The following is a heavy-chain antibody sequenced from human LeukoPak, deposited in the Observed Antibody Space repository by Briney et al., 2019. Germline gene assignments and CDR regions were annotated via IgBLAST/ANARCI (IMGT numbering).Heavy chain of an antibody. CDR2: IYSGGST. V-gene: IGHV3-66*01. D-gene: IGHD1-14*01. Sequence: GGSLRLSCAASGFTVSSSYMSWVRQAPGKGLEWVSVIYSGGSTYYADSVKGRFTISRDTSKNTLYLQMNSLRAEDTAVYYCQRLNPNLRGQGNLGTGSS. CDR1: GFTVSSSY. J-gene: IGHJ4*02. CDR3: QRLNPNL.